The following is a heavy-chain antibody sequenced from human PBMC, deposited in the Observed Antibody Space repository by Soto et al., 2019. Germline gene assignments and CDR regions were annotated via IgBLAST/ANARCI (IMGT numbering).Heavy chain of an antibody. CDR3: AAGVVPSGKGV. CDR1: GYTLTDLS. J-gene: IGHJ3*01. D-gene: IGHD2-15*01. V-gene: IGHV1-24*01. Sequence: GASVKVSCKVSGYTLTDLSMPWVRQPPGKGLEWMGGFDPEDAETIYARRFQGRVTMTEVTSADPAYMELSSLRSEDTAVYHCAAGVVPSGKGVWGQGT. CDR2: FDPEDAET.